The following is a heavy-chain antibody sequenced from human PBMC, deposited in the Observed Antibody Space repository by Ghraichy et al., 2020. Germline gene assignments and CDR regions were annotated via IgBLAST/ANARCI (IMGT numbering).Heavy chain of an antibody. D-gene: IGHD4-17*01. CDR3: ARDSTVTTAPYNWFDP. V-gene: IGHV1-18*01. CDR2: ISAYNGNT. Sequence: ASVKVSCKASGYTFTSYGISWVRQAPGQGLEWMGWISAYNGNTNYAQKLQGRVTMTTDTSTSTAYMELRSLRSDDTAVYYCARDSTVTTAPYNWFDPWGQGTLVTVSS. CDR1: GYTFTSYG. J-gene: IGHJ5*02.